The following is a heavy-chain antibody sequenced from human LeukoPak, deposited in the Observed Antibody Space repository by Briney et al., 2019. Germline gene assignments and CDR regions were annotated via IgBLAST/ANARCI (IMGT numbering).Heavy chain of an antibody. D-gene: IGHD6-19*01. CDR3: AWSVSGANFDY. CDR2: IYPGDSDT. CDR1: GYSFTTYW. V-gene: IGHV5-51*01. Sequence: GESLKMSCKGSGYSFTTYWIGWVRQMPGKGLEWMGIIYPGDSDTRYSPSFQGQVTISADKSIKTVYLQWSSMKASDTAMYSCAWSVSGANFDYWGQGTLATVSS. J-gene: IGHJ4*02.